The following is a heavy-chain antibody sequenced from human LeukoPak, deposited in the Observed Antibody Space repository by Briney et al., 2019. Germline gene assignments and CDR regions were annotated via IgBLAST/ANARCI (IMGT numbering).Heavy chain of an antibody. CDR1: GYTFTSYG. CDR3: ASLSYYDSSGQGGPYYYYMDV. V-gene: IGHV1-18*01. J-gene: IGHJ6*03. D-gene: IGHD3-22*01. CDR2: ISAYNGNT. Sequence: GASVKVSCKASGYTFTSYGISWVRQAPGQGLEWMGWISAYNGNTNYAQKLQGRVTMTTDTSTSTAYMELRSLRSDDTAVYYCASLSYYDSSGQGGPYYYYMDVWGKGTTVTVSS.